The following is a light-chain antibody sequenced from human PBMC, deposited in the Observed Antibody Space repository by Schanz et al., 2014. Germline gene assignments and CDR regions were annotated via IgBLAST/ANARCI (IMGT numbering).Light chain of an antibody. J-gene: IGKJ1*01. Sequence: DIQMTQSPSTLSASVGDRVTITCRASQSIGNWLAWYQQKPGKVPKVLIYKASTLQSGVPSRFSGSGSGTEFTLTIRSLQPEDFATYYCQQFNIYPRTFGPGTKVEIK. V-gene: IGKV1-5*03. CDR1: QSIGNW. CDR2: KAS. CDR3: QQFNIYPRT.